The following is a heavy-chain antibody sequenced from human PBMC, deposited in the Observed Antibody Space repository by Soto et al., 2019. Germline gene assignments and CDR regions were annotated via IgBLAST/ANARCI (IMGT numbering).Heavy chain of an antibody. CDR2: INPNSGGT. D-gene: IGHD2-2*01. CDR1: GYTFTGYY. CDR3: ARDHCSSTSCYDLYYFDY. V-gene: IGHV1-2*04. J-gene: IGHJ4*02. Sequence: GASLKVACKASGYTFTGYYMHWVRQAPGQGLEWMGWINPNSGGTNYAQKFQGWVTMTRDTSISTAYMELSRLRSDDTAVYYCARDHCSSTSCYDLYYFDYWGQGTLVTVSS.